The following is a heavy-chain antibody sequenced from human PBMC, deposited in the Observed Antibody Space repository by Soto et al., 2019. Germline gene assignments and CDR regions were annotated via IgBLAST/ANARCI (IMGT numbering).Heavy chain of an antibody. Sequence: GASVKVSCKASGYTFTSYGISWVRQAPGQGLEWMGWISAYNGNTNYAQKLQGRVTMTTDTSTNTAYMELRSLRSDDTAVYYCARISLRITMVRGVGEYYYYYYGMDVWGQGTTVTVSS. CDR1: GYTFTSYG. V-gene: IGHV1-18*01. D-gene: IGHD3-10*01. J-gene: IGHJ6*02. CDR2: ISAYNGNT. CDR3: ARISLRITMVRGVGEYYYYYYGMDV.